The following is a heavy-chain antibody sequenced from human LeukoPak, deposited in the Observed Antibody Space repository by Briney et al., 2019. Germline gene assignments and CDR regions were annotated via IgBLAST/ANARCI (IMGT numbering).Heavy chain of an antibody. Sequence: GRSLRLSCAASGFTFDDYAMHWIRQAPGKGLEWVSGISWNSGSIGYADSVKGRFTISRDNAKNSLYLQMNSLRAEDTALYYCAKESRMGAFDIWGQGTMVTASS. J-gene: IGHJ3*02. V-gene: IGHV3-9*01. CDR1: GFTFDDYA. CDR3: AKESRMGAFDI. CDR2: ISWNSGSI. D-gene: IGHD2-8*01.